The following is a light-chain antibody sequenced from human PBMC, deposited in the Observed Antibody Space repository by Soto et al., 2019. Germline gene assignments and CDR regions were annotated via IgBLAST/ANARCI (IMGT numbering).Light chain of an antibody. Sequence: IHMTQSPSSVSASVGDRVTITCRASQGISSWLAWYQKKPGKAPNLLIYAASSLQSGVPSRFSGSESGTDFTLTISSLQAEDCAIYFCQQANSFPITFGQGTRLEIK. J-gene: IGKJ5*01. CDR3: QQANSFPIT. CDR1: QGISSW. V-gene: IGKV1-12*01. CDR2: AAS.